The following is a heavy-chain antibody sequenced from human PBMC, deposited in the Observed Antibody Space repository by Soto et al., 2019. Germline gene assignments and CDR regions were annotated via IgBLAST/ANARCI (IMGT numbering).Heavy chain of an antibody. D-gene: IGHD3-3*02. CDR3: AGELDIHHGLGY. CDR1: GGSISSSSYY. V-gene: IGHV4-39*01. CDR2: IYYSGST. J-gene: IGHJ4*02. Sequence: SETLSLTCTVSGGSISSSSYYWGWIRQPPGKGLEWIGSIYYSGSTYYNPSLKSRVTISVDTSKNQFSLKLSSVTAADTAVYYCAGELDIHHGLGYWGPGTSVTVSS.